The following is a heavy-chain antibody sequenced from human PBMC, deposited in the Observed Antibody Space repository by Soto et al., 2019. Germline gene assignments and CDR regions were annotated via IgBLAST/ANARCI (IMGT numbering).Heavy chain of an antibody. Sequence: QVQLVESGGGVVQPGRSLRLSCAASGFTFSSYGMHWVRQAPGKGLEWVAVISYDGSNKYYADSVKGRFTISRDNSKNTLYLQMNSLRAEDTAVYYCAKHEVSSGALDYWGQGTLVTVSS. J-gene: IGHJ4*02. V-gene: IGHV3-30*18. CDR2: ISYDGSNK. CDR3: AKHEVSSGALDY. CDR1: GFTFSSYG. D-gene: IGHD6-25*01.